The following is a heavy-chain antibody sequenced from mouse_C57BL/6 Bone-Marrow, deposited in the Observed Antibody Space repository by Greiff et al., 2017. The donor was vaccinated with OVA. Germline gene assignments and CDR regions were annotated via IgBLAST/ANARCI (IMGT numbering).Heavy chain of an antibody. CDR3: AREDGDWFYC. CDR2: INPSSGYT. V-gene: IGHV1-4*01. CDR1: GYTFTSYT. D-gene: IGHD2-13*01. Sequence: VQLQQSGAELARPGASVKMSCKASGYTFTSYTMHWVKQRPGQGLEWIGYINPSSGYTKYNQKFKDKATLTADKSYSTAYMQLSSLTSEDSAVYDCAREDGDWFYCWGQGTLVTVSA. J-gene: IGHJ3*01.